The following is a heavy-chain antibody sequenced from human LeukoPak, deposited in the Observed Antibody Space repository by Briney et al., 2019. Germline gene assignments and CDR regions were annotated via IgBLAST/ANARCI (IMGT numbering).Heavy chain of an antibody. D-gene: IGHD3-22*01. CDR3: ARAVGYYFDSSGPRKAFDY. CDR1: GGSIRSSSHY. J-gene: IGHJ4*02. CDR2: IYHSGTT. Sequence: PSETLSLTCTVSGGSIRSSSHYWGWIRQPPGEGLEWIGIIYHSGTTYYNASLKSRVTISVDTSKNQFSLKVTSVTAADTAVYYCARAVGYYFDSSGPRKAFDYWGQGTLVTVSS. V-gene: IGHV4-39*07.